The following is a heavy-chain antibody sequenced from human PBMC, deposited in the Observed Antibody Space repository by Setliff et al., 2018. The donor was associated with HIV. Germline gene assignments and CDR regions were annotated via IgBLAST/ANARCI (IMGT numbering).Heavy chain of an antibody. CDR1: GYTFTSYY. D-gene: IGHD2-21*02. J-gene: IGHJ6*02. CDR3: AGDPRRSPQRRYYGMDV. Sequence: ASVKVSCKASGYTFTSYYMHWVRQAPGQGLEWMGIINPSGGSTSYAQKFQGRVTMTRDTSTSTVYMELSSLRSEDTAVYYCAGDPRRSPQRRYYGMDVWGQGTTVTVSS. CDR2: INPSGGST. V-gene: IGHV1-46*01.